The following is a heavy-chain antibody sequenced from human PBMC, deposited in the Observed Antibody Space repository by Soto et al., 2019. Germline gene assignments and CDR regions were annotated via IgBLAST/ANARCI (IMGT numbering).Heavy chain of an antibody. CDR3: AKDVCSGGSCSYVDF. CDR1: GFTFYDYA. J-gene: IGHJ4*02. Sequence: EVQLVESGGGLVQPGRSLRRSCAASGFTFYDYAMHWVRQAPGKGLEWVSGISWNSGSIGYADSVKGRFTISRDNAKNSLYLPMTSLRAEDTALYYCAKDVCSGGSCSYVDFWGQGTLGTVSS. V-gene: IGHV3-9*01. CDR2: ISWNSGSI. D-gene: IGHD2-15*01.